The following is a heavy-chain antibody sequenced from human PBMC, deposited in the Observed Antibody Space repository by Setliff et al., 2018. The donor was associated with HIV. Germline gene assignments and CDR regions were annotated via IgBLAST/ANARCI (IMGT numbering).Heavy chain of an antibody. CDR1: GGSISSSSYY. V-gene: IGHV4-39*07. D-gene: IGHD6-13*01. Sequence: SETLSLTCSVSGGSISSSSYYWGWIRQPPGKGLEWIGEINHSGRTNYNPSLKSRVTISVDTSNNQFSLKLNSVTAADTAVYYCARGDYTQQLDTREFDKWGQGTLVTVSS. J-gene: IGHJ4*02. CDR2: INHSGRT. CDR3: ARGDYTQQLDTREFDK.